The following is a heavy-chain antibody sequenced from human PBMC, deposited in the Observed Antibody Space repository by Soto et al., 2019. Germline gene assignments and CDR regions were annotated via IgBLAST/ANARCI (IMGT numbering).Heavy chain of an antibody. Sequence: EVQLVESGGGLVKPGGSLRLSCAAFGFTFSSYTMNWVRQAPGKGLEWVSSISSSSSYRYYADSMKGRFTISRDNAETSLYLQMNSLRGEEADVYYCARDRGGDLKAFDIWGQGTMVTVSS. V-gene: IGHV3-21*01. CDR1: GFTFSSYT. D-gene: IGHD3-16*01. CDR2: ISSSSSYR. J-gene: IGHJ3*02. CDR3: ARDRGGDLKAFDI.